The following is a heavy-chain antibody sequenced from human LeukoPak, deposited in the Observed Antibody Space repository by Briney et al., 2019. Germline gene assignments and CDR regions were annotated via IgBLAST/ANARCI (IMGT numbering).Heavy chain of an antibody. CDR3: TRIGDGYPY. J-gene: IGHJ4*02. CDR2: IKADSGDT. V-gene: IGHV1-2*02. D-gene: IGHD5-24*01. Sequence: GASVTVSCKASGYIFTAYYLHWVRQAPWQGPEWMGWIKADSGDTNYARKFQGRVTMTRDTSITTVYMELSSLTSDDTAVYYCTRIGDGYPYWGQGSLVTVSS. CDR1: GYIFTAYY.